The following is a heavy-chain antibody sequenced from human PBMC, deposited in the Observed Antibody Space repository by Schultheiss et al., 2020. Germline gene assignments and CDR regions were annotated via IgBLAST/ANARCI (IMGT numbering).Heavy chain of an antibody. J-gene: IGHJ4*02. CDR1: GGSISGDYW. D-gene: IGHD3-10*01. CDR3: ARGSGFDY. Sequence: SETLSLTCAVSGGSISGDYWGSWVRQPPGKGLEWIGSIYYSGSTYYNPSLKSRVTISVDTSKNQFSLKLSSVTAADTAVYYCARGSGFDYWGQGTLVTVSS. V-gene: IGHV4-4*02. CDR2: IYYSGST.